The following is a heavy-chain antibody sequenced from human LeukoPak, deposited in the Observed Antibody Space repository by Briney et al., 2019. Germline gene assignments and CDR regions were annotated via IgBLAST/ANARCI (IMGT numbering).Heavy chain of an antibody. CDR2: IKQDGSVQ. CDR1: KFTFSSYW. CDR3: TRLQIAVAGPNWFDP. Sequence: GGSLRLSCAASKFTFSSYWMSWVRQAPGKGLEWVANIKQDGSVQFYMDSLKGRFSVSRDNAKNSLYLQMNGLRVEDTAVYYCTRLQIAVAGPNWFDPWGQGTLVTVSS. D-gene: IGHD6-19*01. V-gene: IGHV3-7*01. J-gene: IGHJ5*02.